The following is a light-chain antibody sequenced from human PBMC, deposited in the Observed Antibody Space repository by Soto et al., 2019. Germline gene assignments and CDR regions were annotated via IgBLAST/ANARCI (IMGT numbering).Light chain of an antibody. CDR3: SLYTSNGSLI. J-gene: IGLJ1*01. Sequence: QSVLTQPPSVSGSPGQSVTISCTGTTGDIDNYDSVSWYQQAPGTAPKLIIYDVNNRPSGAPDRFSGSTSGNTASLTISRLQAEDETDYFCSLYTSNGSLIFGPGTKGTVL. CDR1: TGDIDNYDS. V-gene: IGLV2-18*01. CDR2: DVN.